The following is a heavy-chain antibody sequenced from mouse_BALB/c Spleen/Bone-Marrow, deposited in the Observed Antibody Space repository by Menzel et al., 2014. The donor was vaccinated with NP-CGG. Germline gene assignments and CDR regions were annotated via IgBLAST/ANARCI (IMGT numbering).Heavy chain of an antibody. CDR3: ARGTLRGALDY. D-gene: IGHD2-14*01. J-gene: IGHJ4*01. CDR1: GYSITSDYA. CDR2: ISYSGST. V-gene: IGHV3-2*02. Sequence: EVQRVESGPGLVKPSQSLSLTCIVTGYSITSDYAWNWIRQFPGNKLEWMGYISYSGSTIYNPSLKSRISLTRDTSRNQFFLQLNSVTTEDTATYYCARGTLRGALDYWGQGTSVTVSS.